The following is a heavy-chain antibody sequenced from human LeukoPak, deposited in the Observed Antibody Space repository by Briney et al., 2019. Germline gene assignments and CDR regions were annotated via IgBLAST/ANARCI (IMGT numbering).Heavy chain of an antibody. D-gene: IGHD6-19*01. Sequence: SETLSLTCTVSGYSISSGYCWAWIRQPPGKGLEWIGAIYSTGSTNYNPSLKSRVTISVDTSKNQFSLKLSSVTAADTAVYYCARGTPEQWPDKSYFDSWGQGTLVTVSS. V-gene: IGHV4-38-2*02. CDR2: IYSTGST. J-gene: IGHJ4*02. CDR1: GYSISSGYC. CDR3: ARGTPEQWPDKSYFDS.